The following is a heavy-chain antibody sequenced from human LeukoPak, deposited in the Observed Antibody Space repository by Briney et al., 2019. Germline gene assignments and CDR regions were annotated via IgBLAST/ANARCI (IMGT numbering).Heavy chain of an antibody. CDR1: GFTFSSYG. Sequence: SGGSLRLSCAASGFTFSSYGMHWVRQAPGKGLEWVAFIRYDGSNKYYADSVKGRFTISRDNSKSTLYLQMNSLRAEDTAVYYCAKDPSSSWYSWFDPWGQGTLVTVSS. V-gene: IGHV3-30*02. CDR3: AKDPSSSWYSWFDP. J-gene: IGHJ5*02. D-gene: IGHD6-13*01. CDR2: IRYDGSNK.